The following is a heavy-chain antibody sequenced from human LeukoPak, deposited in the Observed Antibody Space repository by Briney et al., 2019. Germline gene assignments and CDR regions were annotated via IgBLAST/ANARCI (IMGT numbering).Heavy chain of an antibody. J-gene: IGHJ4*02. Sequence: ASVKDSCKASEYSFTDFYMHWVRQAPGQGLEWMGRINPNSGGTNYAQKFQGRVTLTRERSISTAYMELSRLRSDETAVYYCASSGGDYCSNGVCWADYWGQGTLVTVSS. CDR2: INPNSGGT. CDR1: EYSFTDFY. CDR3: ASSGGDYCSNGVCWADY. V-gene: IGHV1-2*06. D-gene: IGHD2-8*01.